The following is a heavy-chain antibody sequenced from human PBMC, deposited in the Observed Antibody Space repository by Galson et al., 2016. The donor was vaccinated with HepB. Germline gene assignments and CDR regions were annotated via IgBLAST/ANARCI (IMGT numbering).Heavy chain of an antibody. Sequence: QSGAEVKKPGESLKISCKGSGYSFTSYWIVWVRQMPGKGLESMGIIYPGDSDTRYSPSFQGQVTISADKSINTTYLQWSSLKASDTAMYYCARTRGDPPRYADIWGQGTMVTVSS. CDR3: ARTRGDPPRYADI. CDR1: GYSFTSYW. D-gene: IGHD2-8*01. CDR2: IYPGDSDT. J-gene: IGHJ3*02. V-gene: IGHV5-51*01.